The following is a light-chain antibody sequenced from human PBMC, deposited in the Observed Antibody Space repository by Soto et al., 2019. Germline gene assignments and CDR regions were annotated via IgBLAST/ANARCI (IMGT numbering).Light chain of an antibody. V-gene: IGKV3-11*01. J-gene: IGKJ5*01. CDR3: QQRRNWPPIT. Sequence: EIVLTQSPATLSLSPGERATLSCRASQSVSSDLAWYPQKPGQAPRLLIYDASNRATGIPARFSGSGSGTDFTLTISSLEPEDFAVYYCQQRRNWPPITFGQGTRLEIK. CDR1: QSVSSD. CDR2: DAS.